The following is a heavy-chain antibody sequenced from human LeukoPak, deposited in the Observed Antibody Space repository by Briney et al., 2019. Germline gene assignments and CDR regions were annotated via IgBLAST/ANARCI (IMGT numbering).Heavy chain of an antibody. CDR3: ARAGYSMDTKYFQH. D-gene: IGHD5-18*01. V-gene: IGHV3-48*03. CDR2: ISNSGTAI. Sequence: GGSLRLSCAASGFTFSSYEMNWVRQAPGKGLEWVSYISNSGTAIYYADSVKGRFTISRDNAKSSLYLQMNSLRAEDTAVYYCARAGYSMDTKYFQHWGQGTLVTVSS. CDR1: GFTFSSYE. J-gene: IGHJ1*01.